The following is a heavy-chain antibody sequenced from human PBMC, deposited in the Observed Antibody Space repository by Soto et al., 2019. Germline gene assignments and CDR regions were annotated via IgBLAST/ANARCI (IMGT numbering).Heavy chain of an antibody. V-gene: IGHV4-39*01. Sequence: SETLSLTCTVSGGSISSSSYYWGWIRQPPGKGLEWIGSIYYSGSTYYNPSLKSRVTISVDTSKNQFSLKLSSVTAADTAVYYCARQADYYDRSGQVDYWGQGTLVTVSS. CDR1: GGSISSSSYY. J-gene: IGHJ4*02. D-gene: IGHD3-22*01. CDR2: IYYSGST. CDR3: ARQADYYDRSGQVDY.